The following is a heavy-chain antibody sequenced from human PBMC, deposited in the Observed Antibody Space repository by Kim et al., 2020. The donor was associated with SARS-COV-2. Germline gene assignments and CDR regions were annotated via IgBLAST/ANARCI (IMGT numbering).Heavy chain of an antibody. Sequence: ASVKVSCKASGYTFTSYGISWVRQAPGQGLEWMGWISAYNGNTKYAQKLQGRVTMTRDTSTSTAYMELRSLRSDDTAVYYCARAYGSGCYYKYYYYGRDVWRGKTTVTVSS. J-gene: IGHJ6*04. D-gene: IGHD3-10*01. V-gene: IGHV1-18*01. CDR1: GYTFTSYG. CDR3: ARAYGSGCYYKYYYYGRDV. CDR2: ISAYNGNT.